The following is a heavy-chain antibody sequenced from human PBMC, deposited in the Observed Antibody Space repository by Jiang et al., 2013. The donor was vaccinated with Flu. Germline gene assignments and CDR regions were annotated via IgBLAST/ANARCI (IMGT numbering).Heavy chain of an antibody. CDR1: GFTFTSSA. CDR3: AATMGHSSGFDY. CDR2: IVVGSGNT. V-gene: IGHV1-58*01. D-gene: IGHD6-19*01. J-gene: IGHJ4*02. Sequence: CGAEVKKPGTSVKVSCKASGFTFTSSAVQWVRQARGQRLEWIGWIVVGSGNTNYAQKFQERVTITRDMSTSTAYMELSSLRSEDTAVYYCAATMGHSSGFDYWGQGTLVTVSS.